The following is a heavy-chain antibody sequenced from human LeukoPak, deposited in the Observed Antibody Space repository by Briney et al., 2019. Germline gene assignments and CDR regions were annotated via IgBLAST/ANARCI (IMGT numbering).Heavy chain of an antibody. V-gene: IGHV3-7*01. CDR3: ATCRDLRWCDAFDI. J-gene: IGHJ3*02. Sequence: PGGSLRLSCAASGFTFSSYWMSWVRQAPGKGLEWVANIKQDGSEKYYVDSVKGRFTISRDNAKNSLYLQMNSLRAEDTAVYYCATCRDLRWCDAFDIWGQGTMVTVSS. D-gene: IGHD4-23*01. CDR1: GFTFSSYW. CDR2: IKQDGSEK.